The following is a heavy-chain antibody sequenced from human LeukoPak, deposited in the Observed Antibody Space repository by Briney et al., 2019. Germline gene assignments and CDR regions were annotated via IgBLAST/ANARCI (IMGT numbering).Heavy chain of an antibody. CDR3: AKVIIAVHGYNLGPIDY. J-gene: IGHJ4*02. CDR1: GFSFSSYA. V-gene: IGHV3-23*01. Sequence: GGSLRLSCAASGFSFSSYAMGWVRQAPGKGLEWVSATSGSGDYTYYADSVKGRFTISRDNSKNTLYLQMSGLRAEDTAIYYCAKVIIAVHGYNLGPIDYWGQGTLVTVS. D-gene: IGHD5-24*01. CDR2: TSGSGDYT.